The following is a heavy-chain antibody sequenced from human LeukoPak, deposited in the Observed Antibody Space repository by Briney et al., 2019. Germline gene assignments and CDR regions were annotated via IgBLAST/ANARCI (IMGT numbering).Heavy chain of an antibody. CDR3: ARIQLLAAFDI. CDR2: IYYSGST. Sequence: SETLSLTCTVPGVSISSYYWSWIRQPPGKGLEWIGYIYYSGSTNYNPSLKSRATISVDTSKNQFSLKLSSVTAADTAVYYCARIQLLAAFDIWGQGTMVTVSS. V-gene: IGHV4-59*01. D-gene: IGHD3-10*01. CDR1: GVSISSYY. J-gene: IGHJ3*02.